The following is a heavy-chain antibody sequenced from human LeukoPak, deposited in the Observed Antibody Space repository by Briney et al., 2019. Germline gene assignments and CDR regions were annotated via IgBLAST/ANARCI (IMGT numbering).Heavy chain of an antibody. CDR2: INWNGGST. CDR3: AELGITMIGGV. D-gene: IGHD3-10*02. V-gene: IGHV3-20*04. Sequence: PGGSLRLSCAASGFTFDDYGMSWVRQAPGKGLEWVSGINWNGGSTGYADSVKGRFTISRDNAKNSLYLQMNRLRAEDTALYYCAELGITMIGGVWGKGTTVTISS. CDR1: GFTFDDYG. J-gene: IGHJ6*04.